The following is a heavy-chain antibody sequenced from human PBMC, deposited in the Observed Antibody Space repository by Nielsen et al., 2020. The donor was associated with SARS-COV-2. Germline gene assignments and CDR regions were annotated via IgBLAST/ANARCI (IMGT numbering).Heavy chain of an antibody. V-gene: IGHV4-4*02. CDR2: IFHSGTT. J-gene: IGHJ4*02. CDR1: GDSISSSHW. Sequence: SETLSLTCSVSGDSISSSHWWNWVRQTPGKGLEWIGEIFHSGTTNYNPSLESRVSISVDKSKNEFSLKLSSVTAADTAVYYCARGFDYWGQGTLVTVSS. CDR3: ARGFDY.